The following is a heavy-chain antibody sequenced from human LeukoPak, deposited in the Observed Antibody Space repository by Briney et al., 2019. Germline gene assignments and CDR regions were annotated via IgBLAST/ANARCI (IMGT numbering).Heavy chain of an antibody. CDR2: INSGGSSI. D-gene: IGHD1-26*01. Sequence: GGSLRLSCAASGFTFSDYYMSWIRQAPGKGLEWISYINSGGSSIYYADSVKGRFTISRDNAQNSLYLQMNSLRAEDTAIYYCVRDRGTYRPIDYWGQGTLVTVSS. V-gene: IGHV3-11*01. CDR3: VRDRGTYRPIDY. CDR1: GFTFSDYY. J-gene: IGHJ4*02.